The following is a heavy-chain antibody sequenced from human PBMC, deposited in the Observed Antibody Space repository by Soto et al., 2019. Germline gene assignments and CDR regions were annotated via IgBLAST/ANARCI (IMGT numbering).Heavy chain of an antibody. Sequence: QVQLVQSGAEVKKPGSSVKVSCKASGGTISNYAISWVRQAPGQGLEWMGGIIPIFGTANYAQKLKGRVTITADESTSTAYMELSSLRSEDTAVYYCARGAPGSGMDYCHGMDVWGQGTTVTVSS. CDR3: ARGAPGSGMDYCHGMDV. V-gene: IGHV1-69*01. J-gene: IGHJ6*02. D-gene: IGHD3-10*01. CDR2: IIPIFGTA. CDR1: GGTISNYA.